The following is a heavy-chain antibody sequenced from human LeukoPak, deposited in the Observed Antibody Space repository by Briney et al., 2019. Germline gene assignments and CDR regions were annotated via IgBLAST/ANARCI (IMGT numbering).Heavy chain of an antibody. CDR3: ARAYSGFEAFDY. CDR2: INPNSGGT. V-gene: IGHV1-2*02. Sequence: GASVKVSCKASGYTFTDYYLHWVRQAPGQGLEWMGWINPNSGGTNYAHKFQGRVTMTRDTSISTAYMELSRLRSDDTAVYFCARAYSGFEAFDYWGQGTLVTVSS. D-gene: IGHD5-12*01. CDR1: GYTFTDYY. J-gene: IGHJ4*02.